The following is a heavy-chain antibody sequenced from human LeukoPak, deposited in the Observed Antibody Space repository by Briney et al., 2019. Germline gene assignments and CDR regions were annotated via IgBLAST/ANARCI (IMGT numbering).Heavy chain of an antibody. D-gene: IGHD4-11*01. J-gene: IGHJ4*02. CDR3: ARGGHTVTTYVISDTNRV. CDR2: IIPIFGTA. V-gene: IGHV1-69*01. Sequence: SVKVSCKASGGTFSSYAISWVRQAPGQGLEWMGGIIPIFGTANYAQKFQGRVTTTADESTSTAYMELSSLRSEDTAVYYCARGGHTVTTYVISDTNRVWGQGTLVTVSS. CDR1: GGTFSSYA.